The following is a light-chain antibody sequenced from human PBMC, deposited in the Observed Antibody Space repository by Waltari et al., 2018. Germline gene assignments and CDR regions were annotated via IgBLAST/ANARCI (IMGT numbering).Light chain of an antibody. J-gene: IGKJ2*01. CDR2: HAS. Sequence: IVMTQSPATLSVSPGERATLSCRASQSVGTNLVWYQQKPGQAPRLLIFHASIRAAGIAARFSGSGSGTEFTLTISSLQSEDFAVYYCQQYTDWQYTFGQGTKLEIK. CDR3: QQYTDWQYT. CDR1: QSVGTN. V-gene: IGKV3-15*01.